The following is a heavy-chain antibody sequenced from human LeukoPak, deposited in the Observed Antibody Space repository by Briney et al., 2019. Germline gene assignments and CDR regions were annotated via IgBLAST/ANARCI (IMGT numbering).Heavy chain of an antibody. Sequence: ASVKVSCKASGYTFTGYYMHWVRQAPGQGLEWMGWINPNSGCTNYAQKFQGRVTMTRDTSISTAYMELSRLRSDDTAVYYCARVVATRGYAFDIWGQGTMVTVSS. CDR3: ARVVATRGYAFDI. D-gene: IGHD3-10*01. V-gene: IGHV1-2*02. J-gene: IGHJ3*02. CDR1: GYTFTGYY. CDR2: INPNSGCT.